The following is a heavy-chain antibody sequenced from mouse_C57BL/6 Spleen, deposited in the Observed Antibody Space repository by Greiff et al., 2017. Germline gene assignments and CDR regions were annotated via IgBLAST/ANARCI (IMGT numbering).Heavy chain of an antibody. Sequence: EVKVVESGGGLVKPGGSLKLSCAASGFTFSSYTMSWVRQTPEKRLEWVATISGGGGNTYYPGSVKGRFTISRDNAKNTLYLQMSSLRSEDTALYYCARHEAGTVDYWGQGTTLTVSS. D-gene: IGHD4-1*01. J-gene: IGHJ2*01. CDR1: GFTFSSYT. CDR3: ARHEAGTVDY. CDR2: ISGGGGNT. V-gene: IGHV5-9*01.